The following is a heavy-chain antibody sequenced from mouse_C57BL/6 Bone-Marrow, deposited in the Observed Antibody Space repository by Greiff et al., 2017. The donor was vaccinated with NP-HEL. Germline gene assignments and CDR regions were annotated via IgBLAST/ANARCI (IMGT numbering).Heavy chain of an antibody. CDR1: GFTFSSYA. V-gene: IGHV5-4*03. D-gene: IGHD1-2*01. Sequence: EVMLVESGGGLVKPGGSLKLSCAASGFTFSSYAMSWVRQTPEKRLEWVATISDGGSYTYYPDNVKGRFTISRDNAKNNLYLQMSHLKSEDTAMYYCARGRRLDVWGTGTTVTVSS. CDR2: ISDGGSYT. J-gene: IGHJ1*03. CDR3: ARGRRLDV.